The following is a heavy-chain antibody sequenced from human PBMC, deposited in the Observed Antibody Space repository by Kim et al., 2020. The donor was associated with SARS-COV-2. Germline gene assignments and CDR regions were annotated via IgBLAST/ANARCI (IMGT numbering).Heavy chain of an antibody. V-gene: IGHV3-33*01. CDR3: ASDRLGEYGIDV. J-gene: IGHJ6*02. D-gene: IGHD3-16*01. Sequence: YADAVKARFTISRANSNNPLYLPMNSLRARDTAVYYCASDRLGEYGIDVWGQGTTVTVSS.